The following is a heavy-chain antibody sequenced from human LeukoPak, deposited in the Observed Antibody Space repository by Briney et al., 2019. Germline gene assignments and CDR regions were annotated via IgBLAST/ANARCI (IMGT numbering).Heavy chain of an antibody. CDR2: IWYDGSNK. V-gene: IGHV3-33*01. J-gene: IGHJ6*02. CDR1: GFTFSSYG. CDR3: AREDIVVVPAAIVGYYGMDV. Sequence: PGRSLRLSCAASGFTFSSYGMHWVHQAPGKGLEWVAVIWYDGSNKYYADSVKGRFTISRDNSKNTLYLQMNSLRAEDTAVYYCAREDIVVVPAAIVGYYGMDVWGQGTTVTVSS. D-gene: IGHD2-2*02.